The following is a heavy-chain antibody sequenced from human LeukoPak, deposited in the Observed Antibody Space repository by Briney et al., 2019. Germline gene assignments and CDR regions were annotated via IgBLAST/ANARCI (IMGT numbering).Heavy chain of an antibody. J-gene: IGHJ4*02. V-gene: IGHV3-30*03. D-gene: IGHD3-16*01. CDR3: AVAETARGSFDY. CDR1: GFTFTSYG. Sequence: GGSLRLSCAASGFTFTSYGKHWVRQAPGKGLEWVTYISYDGGYQYYADSVKGRFTISTENAKNSLDLQMNSLRAEDTAVSYCAVAETARGSFDYWGQGILVTVSS. CDR2: ISYDGGYQ.